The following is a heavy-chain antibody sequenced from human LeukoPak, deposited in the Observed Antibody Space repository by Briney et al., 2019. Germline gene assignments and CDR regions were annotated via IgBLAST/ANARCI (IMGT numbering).Heavy chain of an antibody. J-gene: IGHJ5*02. V-gene: IGHV4-59*01. D-gene: IGHD2-2*01. CDR1: GGSISSYY. CDR3: ARETVYCSSTSCYPHWFDP. Sequence: PSETLSLTCTVSGGSISSYYWSWIRQHPGKGLEWIGYIYYSGSTNYNPSLKSRVTISVDTSKNQFSLKLSSVTAADTAVYYCARETVYCSSTSCYPHWFDPWGQGTLVTVSS. CDR2: IYYSGST.